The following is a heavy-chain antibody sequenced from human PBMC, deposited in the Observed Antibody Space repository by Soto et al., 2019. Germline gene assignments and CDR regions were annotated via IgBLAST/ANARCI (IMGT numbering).Heavy chain of an antibody. J-gene: IGHJ4*02. CDR3: ARGLYSGSYYGSHY. Sequence: ASVKVSCKVSGYTFTSYGISWVRQAPGQGLEWMGWISAYNGNTNYAQKLQGRVTMTTDTSTSTAYMELRSLRSDDTAVYYCARGLYSGSYYGSHYWGQGTLVTVPQ. CDR2: ISAYNGNT. V-gene: IGHV1-18*01. D-gene: IGHD1-26*01. CDR1: GYTFTSYG.